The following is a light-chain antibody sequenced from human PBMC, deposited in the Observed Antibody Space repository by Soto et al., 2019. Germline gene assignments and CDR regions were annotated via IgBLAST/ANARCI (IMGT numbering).Light chain of an antibody. CDR1: QSVRGNY. CDR2: DAS. J-gene: IGKJ1*01. CDR3: QQRSNWPGT. V-gene: IGKV3D-20*02. Sequence: EIVLTQAPATLSLSPGERVTLSCGASQSVRGNYLAWYQQRPGLAPRLLIFDASTRDTGVPDRFSGSGSGTDFTLTINGLEPEDSAVYYCQQRSNWPGTFGQGTKVDIK.